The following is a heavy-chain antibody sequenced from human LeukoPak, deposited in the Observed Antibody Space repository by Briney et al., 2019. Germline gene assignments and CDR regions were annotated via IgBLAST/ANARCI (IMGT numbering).Heavy chain of an antibody. J-gene: IGHJ6*03. CDR2: INHSGST. V-gene: IGHV4-34*01. CDR3: ARADYHWDV. CDR1: GGSFSGYY. Sequence: SETLSLTCAVYGGSFSGYYWSWIRQTPGKGLEWIGEINHSGSTNYNPSLKSRVTISVDTSKNQFSLKLSSVTAADTAVYYCARADYHWDVWGKGTTVTVSS.